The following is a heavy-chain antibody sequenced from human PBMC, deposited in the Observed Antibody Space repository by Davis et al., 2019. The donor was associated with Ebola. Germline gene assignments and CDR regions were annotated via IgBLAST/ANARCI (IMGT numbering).Heavy chain of an antibody. J-gene: IGHJ2*01. CDR2: MNPNSGDT. CDR3: ARAIKYSVSWYWFFDL. CDR1: GYTFTTYE. Sequence: AASVKVSCQASGYTFTTYEINWVRQATGQGLEWMGWMNPNSGDTGYAQSFQGRVAMTRDTSISTAYMELSSLRSDDTAVYYCARAIKYSVSWYWFFDLWGRGTLVTAST. V-gene: IGHV1-8*01. D-gene: IGHD6-13*01.